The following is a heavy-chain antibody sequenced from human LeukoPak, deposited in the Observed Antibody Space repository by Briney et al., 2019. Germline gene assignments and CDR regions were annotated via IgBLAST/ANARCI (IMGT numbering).Heavy chain of an antibody. Sequence: PSETLSLTCAVSGGSLSSSNWWSWVRQPPGKGLEWIGEIYRSGSTNYNPSLKSRVTISLDKSKNQFSLRLSSVTAADTAVYYCARYRGASGYHFDYWGQGTLVTVSS. CDR2: IYRSGST. CDR1: GGSLSSSNW. V-gene: IGHV4-4*02. D-gene: IGHD5-12*01. CDR3: ARYRGASGYHFDY. J-gene: IGHJ4*02.